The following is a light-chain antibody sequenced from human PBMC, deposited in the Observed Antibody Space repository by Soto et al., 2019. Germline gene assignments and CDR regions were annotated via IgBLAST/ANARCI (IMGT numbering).Light chain of an antibody. V-gene: IGKV3-20*01. J-gene: IGKJ1*01. CDR3: QQYASSLT. Sequence: EIVLTQSPGSLSLSLGERATLSCRASQSVDSAFFAWYQQKPGQPPRLLMYGASRRATGIPDRFSGSGSGTDFTLTISRLEPEEFDVYYCQQYASSLTFGQGTKVEI. CDR1: QSVDSAF. CDR2: GAS.